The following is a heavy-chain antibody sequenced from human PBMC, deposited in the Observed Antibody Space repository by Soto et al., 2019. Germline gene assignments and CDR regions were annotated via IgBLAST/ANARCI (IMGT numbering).Heavy chain of an antibody. Sequence: ASVKVSCKASGYTFTSYGIHWLRQAPGQRLEWMGWINAANGDTKYSPKFQGRVTVTRDTSASTAYMELSSLRSEDTAVYYCVRRHVSATGIDWFDPWGQGTLVTVSS. CDR2: INAANGDT. CDR1: GYTFTSYG. CDR3: VRRHVSATGIDWFDP. D-gene: IGHD6-13*01. J-gene: IGHJ5*02. V-gene: IGHV1-3*01.